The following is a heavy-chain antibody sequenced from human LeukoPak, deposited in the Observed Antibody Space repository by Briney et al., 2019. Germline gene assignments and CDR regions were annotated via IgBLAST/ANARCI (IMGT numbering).Heavy chain of an antibody. D-gene: IGHD6-19*01. CDR1: GDSIGSSTYF. J-gene: IGHJ4*02. CDR2: IYYSGST. CDR3: AEHKGITGYSSGWFDY. Sequence: SETLSLTCTVSGDSIGSSTYFWGWIRQPPGKGLEWIGGIYYSGSTYYNPSLKSRVTISVDTSKNQFSLKLSSVTAADTAVYFCAEHKGITGYSSGWFDYWGQGTLVTVSS. V-gene: IGHV4-39*01.